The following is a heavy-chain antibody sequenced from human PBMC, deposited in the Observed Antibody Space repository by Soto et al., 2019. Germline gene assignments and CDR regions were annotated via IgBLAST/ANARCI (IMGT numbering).Heavy chain of an antibody. CDR1: GFTFSSYA. D-gene: IGHD1-26*01. CDR2: ISYDGSNK. Sequence: GGSLRLSCAASGFTFSSYAMHWVRQAPGKGLEWVAVISYDGSNKYYADSVKGRFTISRDNSKNTLYLQMNSLRAEDTAVYYCARGGGSYDGVGGMDVWGQGTTVTVSS. V-gene: IGHV3-30-3*01. CDR3: ARGGGSYDGVGGMDV. J-gene: IGHJ6*02.